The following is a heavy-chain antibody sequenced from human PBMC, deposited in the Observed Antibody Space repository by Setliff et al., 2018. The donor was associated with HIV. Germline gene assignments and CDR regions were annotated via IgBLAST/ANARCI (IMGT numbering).Heavy chain of an antibody. D-gene: IGHD3-22*01. Sequence: ASVKVSCKASGYSFTTNYMHWVRQSPGQGLEWMGIINPSNDATTYAQKFKGRVTMVSDTSTSTAYMELSSLRSEDTAVYYCARCYYDSSGPTDAFDIWGQGTVVTVSS. V-gene: IGHV1-46*01. J-gene: IGHJ3*02. CDR2: INPSNDAT. CDR3: ARCYYDSSGPTDAFDI. CDR1: GYSFTTNY.